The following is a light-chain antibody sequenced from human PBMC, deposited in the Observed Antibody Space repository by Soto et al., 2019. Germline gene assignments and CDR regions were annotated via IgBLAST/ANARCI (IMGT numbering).Light chain of an antibody. J-gene: IGLJ2*01. V-gene: IGLV2-14*01. CDR3: SSYTSSSSVL. Sequence: QSALTKPASVSGSPGQSITISCIGTSSDVGGYNYVSWYQQHPGKAPKLMIYEVSNRPPGVSNRFSGSKSGNTASLTISGLQAEDEADYYCSSYTSSSSVLFGGGTKLTVL. CDR1: SSDVGGYNY. CDR2: EVS.